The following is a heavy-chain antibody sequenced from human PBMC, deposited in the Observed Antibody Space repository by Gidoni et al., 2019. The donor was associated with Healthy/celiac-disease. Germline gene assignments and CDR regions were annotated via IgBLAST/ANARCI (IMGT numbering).Heavy chain of an antibody. CDR1: GFTFSSYS. CDR2: ISSSSSYI. J-gene: IGHJ4*02. D-gene: IGHD1-26*01. V-gene: IGHV3-21*01. CDR3: ARQVVVGATWGYYFDY. Sequence: EVQLVESGGGLVKPGGSLRLSCAASGFTFSSYSMNWVRQAPGKGLEWVSSISSSSSYIYYADSVKGRFTISRDNAKNSLYLQMNSLRAEDTAVYYCARQVVVGATWGYYFDYWGQGTLVTVSS.